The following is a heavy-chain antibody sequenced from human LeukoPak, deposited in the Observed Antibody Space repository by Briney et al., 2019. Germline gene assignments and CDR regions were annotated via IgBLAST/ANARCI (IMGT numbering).Heavy chain of an antibody. Sequence: GRSLRLSCAASGFTFSSYSMQWVRQAPGKGLEWVAVISSDGNNRYYADSVNGRFTISRDNSKNTLYLQMNSLRAEDTAMYYCVCPESGYSYGYGYWGQGTLVTVSS. V-gene: IGHV3-30-3*01. CDR3: VCPESGYSYGYGY. CDR2: ISSDGNNR. D-gene: IGHD5-18*01. J-gene: IGHJ4*02. CDR1: GFTFSSYS.